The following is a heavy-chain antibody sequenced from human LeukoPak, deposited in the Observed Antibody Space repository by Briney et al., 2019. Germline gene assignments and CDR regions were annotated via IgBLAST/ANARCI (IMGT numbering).Heavy chain of an antibody. CDR1: GYTFTSYY. CDR2: INPSGGST. V-gene: IGHV1-46*01. J-gene: IGHJ4*02. Sequence: ASVKVSCKASGYTFTSYYTHWVRQAPGQGLEWMGIINPSGGSTSYAQKFQGRVTMTRDMSTSTVYMELSSLRSEDTAVYYCARGTYYDSSGLMGGYWGQGTLVTVSS. D-gene: IGHD3-22*01. CDR3: ARGTYYDSSGLMGGY.